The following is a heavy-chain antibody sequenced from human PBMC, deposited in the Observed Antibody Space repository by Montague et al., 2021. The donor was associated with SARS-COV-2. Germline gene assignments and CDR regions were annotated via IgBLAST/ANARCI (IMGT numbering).Heavy chain of an antibody. Sequence: TRSLTCTVSGDSITSKTHYWDWVRQPAGKGLEWIGRLLTSGATNFNPSLKSRLTISRDTSKNEFYLKLSSVTAADTAVYYCARDSPHFDFWRGHYGDKYYMDIWGKGTTVTVS. V-gene: IGHV4-61*02. D-gene: IGHD3-3*01. CDR2: LLTSGAT. CDR1: GDSITSKTHY. CDR3: ARDSPHFDFWRGHYGDKYYMDI. J-gene: IGHJ6*03.